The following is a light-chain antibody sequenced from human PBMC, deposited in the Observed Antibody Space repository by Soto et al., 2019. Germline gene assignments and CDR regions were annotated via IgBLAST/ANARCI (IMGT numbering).Light chain of an antibody. CDR2: AAS. J-gene: IGKJ4*01. CDR1: QTLNNY. CDR3: QQSFSPLLT. Sequence: DIQMTQSPSSVSASVGDRVTITCRASQTLNNYLTWFQQKPGKAPKVLTYAASTLQSGVPSRFSGSGSGAEFTLTISSLQPEDFATYYCQQSFSPLLTFGGGTKVDIK. V-gene: IGKV1-39*01.